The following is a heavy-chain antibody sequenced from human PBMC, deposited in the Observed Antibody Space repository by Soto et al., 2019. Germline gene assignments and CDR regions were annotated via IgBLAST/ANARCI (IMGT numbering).Heavy chain of an antibody. J-gene: IGHJ4*02. CDR3: ARVWSGYRERHLFDY. CDR2: IIPIFGTA. CDR1: GGTFSSYA. Sequence: SVKVSCKASGGTFSSYAISWVRQAPGQGLEWMGGIIPIFGTANYAQKFQGRVTITADESTSTAYMELRSLRSDDTAVYYCARVWSGYRERHLFDYWGQGTLVTVSS. D-gene: IGHD3-3*01. V-gene: IGHV1-69*13.